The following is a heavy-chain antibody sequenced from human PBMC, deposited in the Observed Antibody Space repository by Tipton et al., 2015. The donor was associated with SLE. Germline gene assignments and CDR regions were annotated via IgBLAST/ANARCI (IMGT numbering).Heavy chain of an antibody. Sequence: SLRLSCAASGFTFSDHYMDWVRQAPGKGLEWVGRTRNKANSYTTEYAASVKGRFTISRDDSKNSLYLQMNSLKTEDTAVYYCAGENYYDSSGYYFWGQGTLVTVSS. CDR1: GFTFSDHY. D-gene: IGHD3-22*01. CDR3: AGENYYDSSGYYF. V-gene: IGHV3-72*01. CDR2: TRNKANSYTT. J-gene: IGHJ4*02.